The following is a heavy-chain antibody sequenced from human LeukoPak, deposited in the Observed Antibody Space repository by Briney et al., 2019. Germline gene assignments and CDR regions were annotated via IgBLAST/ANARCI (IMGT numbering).Heavy chain of an antibody. J-gene: IGHJ4*02. D-gene: IGHD3-22*01. Sequence: SGGSLRLSCAASGFTFSSYSMNWVRQAPGKGLEWVSSISSSSSYIYYADSVKGRFTISRDNAKNSLYLQMNSLRDEDTAVYYCAVMHRYYDGSGYWVQWGQGTLVTVSS. V-gene: IGHV3-21*04. CDR1: GFTFSSYS. CDR2: ISSSSSYI. CDR3: AVMHRYYDGSGYWVQ.